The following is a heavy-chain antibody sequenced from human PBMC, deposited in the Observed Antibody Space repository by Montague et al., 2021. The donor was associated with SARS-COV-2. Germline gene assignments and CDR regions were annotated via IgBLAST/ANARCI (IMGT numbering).Heavy chain of an antibody. D-gene: IGHD3-9*01. J-gene: IGHJ4*02. V-gene: IGHV2-5*01. CDR2: IYSNGDK. Sequence: PALVKPTQTLTLTCTFSGFSLSTPNVGVAWIRQPPGKALEWLAVIYSNGDKRYSPSLQRRLTITKDTSRNQVVLSLTNVDPLDTATYYCAHLIRYYDIFTGIPFDDWRQGTQVTVSS. CDR3: AHLIRYYDIFTGIPFDD. CDR1: GFSLSTPNVG.